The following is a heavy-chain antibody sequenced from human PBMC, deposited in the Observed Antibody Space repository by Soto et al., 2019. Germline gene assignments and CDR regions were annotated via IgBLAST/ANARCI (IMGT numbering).Heavy chain of an antibody. Sequence: LRLSCAASGFTFDDYAMHWVRQAPGKGLEWVSGISWNSGSIGYADSVKGRFTISRDNAKNSLYLQMNSLRAEDTALYYCAKDPGPTVTTPFDYWGQGTLVTVSS. CDR1: GFTFDDYA. J-gene: IGHJ4*02. V-gene: IGHV3-9*01. D-gene: IGHD4-4*01. CDR3: AKDPGPTVTTPFDY. CDR2: ISWNSGSI.